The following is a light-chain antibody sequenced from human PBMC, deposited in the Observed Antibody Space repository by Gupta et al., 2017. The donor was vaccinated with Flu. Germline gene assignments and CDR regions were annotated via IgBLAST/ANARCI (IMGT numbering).Light chain of an antibody. CDR1: TLSNQY. J-gene: IGLJ3*02. V-gene: IGLV3-25*03. CDR3: RSADSTGSYVM. Sequence: SSELTQPPSVSVPPGPTARIACAGETLSNQYSYWYQQKPGQAPVLVIYKDTKRPSGIPERFSGSSSGTTVTLTISGVQAEDEAAYYCRSADSTGSYVMFGGGTKLTVL. CDR2: KDT.